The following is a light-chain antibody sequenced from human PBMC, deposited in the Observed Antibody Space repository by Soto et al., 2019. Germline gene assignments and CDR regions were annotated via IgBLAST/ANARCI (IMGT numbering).Light chain of an antibody. CDR1: SSDVGDYNY. V-gene: IGLV2-14*01. CDR3: SSYTSSSTPV. J-gene: IGLJ1*01. Sequence: QSALTQPASVPGSPGQSITISCTGTSSDVGDYNYVSWYQQHPGKAPKVMIYDVSNRPSGVSNRFSGSKSGNTASLTISGLQAEDEADYYCSSYTSSSTPVFGTGTKVTVL. CDR2: DVS.